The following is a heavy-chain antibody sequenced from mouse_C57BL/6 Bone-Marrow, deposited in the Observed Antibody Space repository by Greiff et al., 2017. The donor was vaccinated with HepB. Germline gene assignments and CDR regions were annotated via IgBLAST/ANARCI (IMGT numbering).Heavy chain of an antibody. D-gene: IGHD2-4*01. CDR2: IRSKSNNYAT. Sequence: EVMLVESGGGLVQPKGSLKLSCAASGFSFNTYAMNWVRQAPGKGLEWVARIRSKSNNYATYYADSVKDRFTISRDDSESMLYLQMNNLKTEDTAMYYCVRYDYDGDYYAMDYWGQGTSVTVSS. CDR3: VRYDYDGDYYAMDY. V-gene: IGHV10-1*01. CDR1: GFSFNTYA. J-gene: IGHJ4*01.